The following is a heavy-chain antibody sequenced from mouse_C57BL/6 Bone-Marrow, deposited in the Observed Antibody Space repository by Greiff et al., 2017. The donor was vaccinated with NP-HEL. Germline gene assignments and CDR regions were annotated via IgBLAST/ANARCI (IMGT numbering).Heavy chain of an antibody. V-gene: IGHV1-63*01. CDR3: ARGTVTTPFAY. J-gene: IGHJ3*01. Sequence: QVQLQQSGAELVRPGTSVKMSCKASGYTFTNYWIGWAKQRPGHGLEWIGDIYPGGGYTNYNEKFKGKATLTADKSSSTAYMQVSSLTSEDSAIYYCARGTVTTPFAYWGQGTLVTVSA. D-gene: IGHD2-2*01. CDR2: IYPGGGYT. CDR1: GYTFTNYW.